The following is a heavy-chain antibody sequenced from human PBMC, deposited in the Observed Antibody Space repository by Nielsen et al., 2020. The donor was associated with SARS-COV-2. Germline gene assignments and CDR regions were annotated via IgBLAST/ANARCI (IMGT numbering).Heavy chain of an antibody. CDR2: ISYDGSNK. V-gene: IGHV3-30*18. CDR3: AKDTGYCSGGSCYSVDY. Sequence: GGSLRLSCAASGFTFSSYGMHWVRQAPGKGLEWVAVISYDGSNKYYADSVKGRFTISRDNSKNTLYLQMNSLRAEDTAVYYCAKDTGYCSGGSCYSVDYWGQGTLVTVSS. CDR1: GFTFSSYG. D-gene: IGHD2-15*01. J-gene: IGHJ4*02.